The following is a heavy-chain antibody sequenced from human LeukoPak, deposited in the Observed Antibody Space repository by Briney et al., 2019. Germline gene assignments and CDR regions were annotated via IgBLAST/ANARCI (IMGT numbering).Heavy chain of an antibody. V-gene: IGHV4-39*01. J-gene: IGHJ4*02. Sequence: PSETLSLTCTVSGGSISSSTYYWGWIRQPPGKGLEWIGSMYYSGSTYYNPSLKSRVTISVDTSENQFSLKLSSVTAADTAVYYCARGGRGNFDYWGQGTLVTVSS. CDR1: GGSISSSTYY. CDR3: ARGGRGNFDY. CDR2: MYYSGST. D-gene: IGHD2-15*01.